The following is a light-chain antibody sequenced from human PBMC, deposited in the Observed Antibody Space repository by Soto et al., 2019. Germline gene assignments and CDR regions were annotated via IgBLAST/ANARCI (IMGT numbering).Light chain of an antibody. V-gene: IGLV2-11*01. Sequence: QSALTQPRSVSGSPGQSVTISCTGTSSDVGGYIYVSWYQQHPGKAPKLMIYDVSKRPSGVPDRFSGSKSGNTASLTISGLQAEDEADYYCCSNAGTYTSVFGGGTKLTVL. J-gene: IGLJ3*02. CDR1: SSDVGGYIY. CDR2: DVS. CDR3: CSNAGTYTSV.